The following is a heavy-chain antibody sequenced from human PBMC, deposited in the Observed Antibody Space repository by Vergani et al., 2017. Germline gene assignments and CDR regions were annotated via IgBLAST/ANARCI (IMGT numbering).Heavy chain of an antibody. CDR2: ISSSSSYI. V-gene: IGHV3-21*01. J-gene: IGHJ6*03. D-gene: IGHD2-2*01. Sequence: EVQLVESGGGLVKPGGSLRLSCAASGFTFSSYSMNWVRQAPGKGLEWVSSISSSSSYIYYADSVKGRFTISRDNAKNSLYLQMNSLRAEDTAVYYCARDVLVVVPAAIPNYYYYMDVWGKGP. CDR1: GFTFSSYS. CDR3: ARDVLVVVPAAIPNYYYYMDV.